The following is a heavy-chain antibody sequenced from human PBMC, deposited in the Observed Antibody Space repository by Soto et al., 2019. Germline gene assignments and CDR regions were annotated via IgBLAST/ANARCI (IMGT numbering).Heavy chain of an antibody. D-gene: IGHD3-16*01. CDR3: AKARGSSTPAPGSY. Sequence: GGSLRLSCAASGFTFGSYAMSWVRQAPGRGLEWVSAVSGSGDSTYYADSVKGRFTISRDNSKKTLYLQMNSLGAEDTAVYYCAKARGSSTPAPGSYWGQGSLVTVSS. CDR1: GFTFGSYA. J-gene: IGHJ4*02. V-gene: IGHV3-23*01. CDR2: VSGSGDST.